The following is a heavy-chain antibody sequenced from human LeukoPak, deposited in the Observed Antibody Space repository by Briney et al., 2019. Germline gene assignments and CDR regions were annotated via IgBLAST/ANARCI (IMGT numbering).Heavy chain of an antibody. CDR3: AKGVSSVVYALNWFDP. J-gene: IGHJ5*02. Sequence: GGSVRLSCAASGFTFSSYAMSWVGHAPGKWLEWFSALSGSGGSTYYADSVKGRFTISRDNSKNTLYLQMNSLRAEDTAVYYCAKGVSSVVYALNWFDPWGQGTLVTVSS. V-gene: IGHV3-23*01. CDR1: GFTFSSYA. D-gene: IGHD2-8*02. CDR2: LSGSGGST.